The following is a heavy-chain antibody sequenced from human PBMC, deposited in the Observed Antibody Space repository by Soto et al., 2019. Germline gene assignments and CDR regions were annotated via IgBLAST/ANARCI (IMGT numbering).Heavy chain of an antibody. CDR1: GFTFSTYA. J-gene: IGHJ5*02. D-gene: IGHD5-12*01. CDR3: AKERSSGYAFFDN. CDR2: ISGSGDST. Sequence: SLRLSCAASGFTFSTYAMNWVRQAPGKGLEWVSGISGSGDSTYYADSVKGRFTVSRDNSKNTLYLQMNSLRAEDTAVFYCAKERSSGYAFFDNWGQGTLVTVSS. V-gene: IGHV3-23*01.